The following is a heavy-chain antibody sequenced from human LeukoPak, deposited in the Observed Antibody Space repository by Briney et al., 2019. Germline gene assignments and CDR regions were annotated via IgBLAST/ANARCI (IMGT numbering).Heavy chain of an antibody. CDR1: GFTFSSYG. Sequence: PGRSLRLSCAASGFTFSSYGMHWVRQAPGKGLEWVAVIWNDGSIKYYGDSVKGRFTISRDNSKNTFYLQMNSLRAEDTAVYYCARAVGPFDFWGQGTIVIVSS. CDR2: IWNDGSIK. V-gene: IGHV3-33*01. J-gene: IGHJ3*01. CDR3: ARAVGPFDF.